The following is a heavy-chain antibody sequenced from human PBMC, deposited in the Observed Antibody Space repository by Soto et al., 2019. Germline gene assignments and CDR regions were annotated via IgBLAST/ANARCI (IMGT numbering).Heavy chain of an antibody. CDR2: INHSGST. J-gene: IGHJ5*02. CDR3: ARGLSYSSGWYWFDP. D-gene: IGHD6-19*01. Sequence: SETLSLTCAVYGGSFSGYYWSWIRQPPGKGLEWIGEINHSGSTNYNPSLKSRVTISVDTSKNQFSLKLSSVTAADTAVYYCARGLSYSSGWYWFDPWGQGTLVTVSS. V-gene: IGHV4-34*01. CDR1: GGSFSGYY.